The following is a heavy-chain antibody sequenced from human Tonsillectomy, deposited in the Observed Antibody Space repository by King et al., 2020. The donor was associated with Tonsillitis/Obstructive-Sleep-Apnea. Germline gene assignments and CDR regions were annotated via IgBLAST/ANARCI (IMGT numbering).Heavy chain of an antibody. CDR2: IKQDGSEK. CDR3: VKSRNDWYGGD. J-gene: IGHJ4*02. V-gene: IGHV3-7*01. CDR1: GFTFSDYW. Sequence: VQLVESGGGLVQPGGSLRLSCTASGFTFSDYWMNWVRQAPGKGLEWVANIKQDGSEKYYVDSVKGRFTISRDNAKNSLYLQMNSLRVEDTAVYYCVKSRNDWYGGDWGQGTLVTVSS. D-gene: IGHD3-9*01.